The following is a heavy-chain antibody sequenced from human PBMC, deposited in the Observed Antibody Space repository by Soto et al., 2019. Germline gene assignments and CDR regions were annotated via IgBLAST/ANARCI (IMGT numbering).Heavy chain of an antibody. CDR2: IYHSGST. CDR3: ARDNRVNIAAAGRYYYHYGMDV. V-gene: IGHV4-4*02. Sequence: SETLYINCAFSVGSISSSNWWSCFRQPPGKGLGWPVEIYHSGSTNYNPSLKSRVTISVDTSKNQFSLKLSSVTAADTAVYYCARDNRVNIAAAGRYYYHYGMDVWGQGTPVTVSS. D-gene: IGHD6-13*01. CDR1: VGSISSSNW. J-gene: IGHJ6*02.